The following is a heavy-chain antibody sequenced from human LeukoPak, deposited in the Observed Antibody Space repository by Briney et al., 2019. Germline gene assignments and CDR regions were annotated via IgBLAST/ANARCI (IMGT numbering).Heavy chain of an antibody. D-gene: IGHD5-24*01. Sequence: SETLSLTCAVYGGSFSGYYWSWIRQPPGKGLEWIGEINHSGSTNYNPSLKSRVTISVDTSKNQFSLKLSSVTAADTAVYYCARGRDGYRDYWGQGTLVTVTS. V-gene: IGHV4-34*01. CDR3: ARGRDGYRDY. J-gene: IGHJ4*02. CDR2: INHSGST. CDR1: GGSFSGYY.